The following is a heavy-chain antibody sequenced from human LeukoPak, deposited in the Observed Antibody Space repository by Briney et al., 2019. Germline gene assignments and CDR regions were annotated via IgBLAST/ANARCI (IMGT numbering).Heavy chain of an antibody. V-gene: IGHV1-2*02. CDR2: INPNSGGT. Sequence: ASVKVSCKASGGTFSSYAISWVRQAPGQGLEWMGWINPNSGGTNYAQKFQGRVTMTRDTSISTAYMELSRLRSDDTAVYYCARVPRPGWPLTYYYYGMDVWGQGTTVTVSS. CDR1: GGTFSSYA. J-gene: IGHJ6*02. D-gene: IGHD2-15*01. CDR3: ARVPRPGWPLTYYYYGMDV.